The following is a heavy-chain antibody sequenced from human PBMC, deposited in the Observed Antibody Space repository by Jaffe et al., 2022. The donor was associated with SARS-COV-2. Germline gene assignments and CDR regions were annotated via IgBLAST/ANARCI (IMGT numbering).Heavy chain of an antibody. V-gene: IGHV3-74*01. J-gene: IGHJ6*04. Sequence: EVQLVESGGGLVQPGGSLRLSCAASGFTVSSSWMHWVRQVPGKGLVWVSRISSDGSNTVYADSVKGRFTISRDNAKNTLYLQMNSLRGEDTAVYFCGRYYNGALDVWGEGTTVIVSS. CDR1: GFTVSSSW. D-gene: IGHD3-10*01. CDR3: GRYYNGALDV. CDR2: ISSDGSNT.